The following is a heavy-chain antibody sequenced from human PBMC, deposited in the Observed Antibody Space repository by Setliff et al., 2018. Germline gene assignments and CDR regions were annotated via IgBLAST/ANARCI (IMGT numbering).Heavy chain of an antibody. V-gene: IGHV4-39*01. J-gene: IGHJ4*02. D-gene: IGHD1-1*01. Sequence: SETLSLTCTVSGDSISSGSHYWGWIRQPPGKGLEWIGRIHYRGTTYSNVSLASRLTISVGTSKNQFSLKLTSVTAADTAGYYCARTGTYRYFDSWGQGTRVTSPQ. CDR1: GDSISSGSHY. CDR2: IHYRGTT. CDR3: ARTGTYRYFDS.